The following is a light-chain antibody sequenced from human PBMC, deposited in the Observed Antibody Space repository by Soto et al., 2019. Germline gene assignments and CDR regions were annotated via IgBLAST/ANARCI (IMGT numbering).Light chain of an antibody. Sequence: EIVLTQSPATLSLSPGERATLSCRASQSVGTFLAWYQQKPGQAPRLIIYDASTRATGIPARFSGTGSGTDFALTISRVEPEDFAVYYCQHRTNWPRTFGQGTKLDIK. CDR1: QSVGTF. CDR2: DAS. CDR3: QHRTNWPRT. J-gene: IGKJ2*01. V-gene: IGKV3-11*01.